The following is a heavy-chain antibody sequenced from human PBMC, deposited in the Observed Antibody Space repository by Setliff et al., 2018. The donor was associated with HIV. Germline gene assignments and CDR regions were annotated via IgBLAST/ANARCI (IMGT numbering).Heavy chain of an antibody. V-gene: IGHV4-4*02. CDR1: GGAISSNKW. J-gene: IGHJ6*02. Sequence: LSLTCTVSGGAISSNKWWSWVRQSPGKGLEWIGEISHSGTANYNASLKSRVTMSIDKSTDQFSLKLSSVTAADTAVYYCARGTRIYYGSGKLYYYGMDVWGQGTTVTVSS. D-gene: IGHD3-10*01. CDR2: ISHSGTA. CDR3: ARGTRIYYGSGKLYYYGMDV.